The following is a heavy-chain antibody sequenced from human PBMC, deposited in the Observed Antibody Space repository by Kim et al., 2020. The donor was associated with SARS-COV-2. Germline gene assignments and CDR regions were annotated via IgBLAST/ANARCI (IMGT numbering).Heavy chain of an antibody. CDR1: GFTLSDYY. CDR3: ARVPEGTTSAYYFDF. Sequence: GGSLRLSCAASGFTLSDYYMSWIRQAPGKGLEWVSYISSSSSYTKYADSVKGRFTISRDNAKNSLYLQVISPRPEDTAVYYCARVPEGTTSAYYFDFWG. J-gene: IGHJ4*01. CDR2: ISSSSSYT. V-gene: IGHV3-11*05. D-gene: IGHD1-1*01.